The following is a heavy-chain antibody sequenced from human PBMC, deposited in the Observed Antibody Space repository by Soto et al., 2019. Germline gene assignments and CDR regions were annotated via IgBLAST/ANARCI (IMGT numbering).Heavy chain of an antibody. J-gene: IGHJ4*02. V-gene: IGHV3-30-3*01. D-gene: IGHD6-6*01. CDR1: GFTFSSYS. CDR2: ISYDGTNE. CDR3: ARVYSSLDDGIDQ. Sequence: PGGSLRLSCAATGFTFSSYSMHWVRQAPGKGLAWVAVISYDGTNEYYAESVKGRFTTSRDNSDNTLYLQMNSLRPEDTAAYYCARVYSSLDDGIDQWGQGTLVTVSS.